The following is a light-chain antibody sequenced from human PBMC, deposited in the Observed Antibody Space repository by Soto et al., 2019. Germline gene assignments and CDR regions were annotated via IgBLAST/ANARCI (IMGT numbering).Light chain of an antibody. CDR3: QQYGSSGT. Sequence: EVLLTQYPAAPSVSPGEIATLPCRASQSVGNNLAWYQQKPGQAPRLLIYGASTRATGIPARFSGSGSGTEFTLTISRLEPEDFVVYYCQQYGSSGTFGQGTMVDIK. V-gene: IGKV3-15*01. J-gene: IGKJ1*01. CDR2: GAS. CDR1: QSVGNN.